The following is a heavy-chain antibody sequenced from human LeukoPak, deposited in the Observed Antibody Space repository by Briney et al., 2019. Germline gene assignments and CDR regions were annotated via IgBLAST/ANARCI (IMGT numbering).Heavy chain of an antibody. CDR3: ARRPNYYDSSGYYGYFDY. Sequence: SETLSLTCTVSGGSISSYYWSWIRQPAGKGLEWIGRIYTSGSTNYNPSLKSRVTMSVDTSKNQFSLKLSSVTAADTAVYYCARRPNYYDSSGYYGYFDYWGQGTLVTVSS. J-gene: IGHJ4*02. CDR2: IYTSGST. D-gene: IGHD3-22*01. CDR1: GGSISSYY. V-gene: IGHV4-4*07.